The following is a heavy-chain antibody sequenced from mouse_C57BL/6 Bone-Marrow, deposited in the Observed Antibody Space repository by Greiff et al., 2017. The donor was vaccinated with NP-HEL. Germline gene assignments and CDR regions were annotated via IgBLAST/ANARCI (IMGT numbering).Heavy chain of an antibody. J-gene: IGHJ3*01. CDR3: ARPLTAQARLAY. D-gene: IGHD3-2*02. CDR2: ISSGGSYT. CDR1: GFTFSSYG. V-gene: IGHV5-6*01. Sequence: EVQVVESGGDLVKPGGSLKLSCAASGFTFSSYGMSWVRQTPAKRLEWVATISSGGSYTYYPDSVKGRFTISRDNAKNTLYLQMSSLKSEDTAMYYCARPLTAQARLAYWGQGTLVTVSA.